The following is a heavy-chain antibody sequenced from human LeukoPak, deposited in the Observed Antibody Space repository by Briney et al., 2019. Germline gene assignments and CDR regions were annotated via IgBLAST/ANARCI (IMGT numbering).Heavy chain of an antibody. D-gene: IGHD3-9*01. CDR3: ARFPSFDILTGYHFDY. V-gene: IGHV5-51*01. Sequence: GESLKISCKGSGYSFTSYWIGWVRQMPGKGLEWMGIIYPGDSDTRYSPSFQGQVTISADKSISTAYLQWSSLEASDTAMYYCARFPSFDILTGYHFDYWGQGTLVTVSS. CDR1: GYSFTSYW. J-gene: IGHJ4*02. CDR2: IYPGDSDT.